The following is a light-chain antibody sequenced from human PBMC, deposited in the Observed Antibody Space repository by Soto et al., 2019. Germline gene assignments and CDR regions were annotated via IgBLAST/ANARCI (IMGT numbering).Light chain of an antibody. V-gene: IGKV3-11*01. CDR3: QQRSDWPPGT. CDR1: QGVGSH. Sequence: EIVLTQSPATLSLSPGXRATLSCRASQGVGSHLAWYQQKPGQAPRLLIYDASHRATDIPARFSGSGSGTDFTLTISSLEPEDFAVYYCQQRSDWPPGTFGGGTKVDNK. J-gene: IGKJ4*01. CDR2: DAS.